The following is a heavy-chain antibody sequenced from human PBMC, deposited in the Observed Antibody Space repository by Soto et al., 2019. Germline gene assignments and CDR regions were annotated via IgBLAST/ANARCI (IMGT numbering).Heavy chain of an antibody. V-gene: IGHV5-51*01. Sequence: PGESLKISCKGSGYSFTTYWIAWVRQMPGKGLEWMGIIYPGDSDTRYSPSFQGQVTISADKSIGTAYLQWSSLKASGTAMYYCARPREGDRSGWSVWGQGTLVTVSS. D-gene: IGHD6-19*01. CDR1: GYSFTTYW. CDR3: ARPREGDRSGWSV. CDR2: IYPGDSDT. J-gene: IGHJ4*02.